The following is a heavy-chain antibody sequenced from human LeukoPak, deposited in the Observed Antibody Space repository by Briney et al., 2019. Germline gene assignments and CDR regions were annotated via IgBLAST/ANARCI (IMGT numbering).Heavy chain of an antibody. Sequence: KTSETLSLTCAIYGGSFSGYYWSWIRQPPGKGLEWIGEINHSGSTNYNPSLKSRVTISVDTSKNQFSLKLSSVTAADTAVYYCARGLASGWYSTLVDYWGQGTLVTVSS. D-gene: IGHD6-19*01. J-gene: IGHJ4*02. V-gene: IGHV4-34*01. CDR3: ARGLASGWYSTLVDY. CDR2: INHSGST. CDR1: GGSFSGYY.